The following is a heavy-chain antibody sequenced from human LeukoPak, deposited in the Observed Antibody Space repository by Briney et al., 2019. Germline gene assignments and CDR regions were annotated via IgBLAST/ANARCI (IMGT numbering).Heavy chain of an antibody. CDR1: GYDFSRYD. V-gene: IGHV1-8*01. D-gene: IGHD6-19*01. CDR2: MNPNNGDT. CDR3: ARGRIRYDDYSSGWFVFFEF. J-gene: IGHJ4*02. Sequence: ASVKVSCRASGYDFSRYDINWVRLAPGQGLEWMGWMNPNNGDTDYAQNFQGRVTMTRDTSMSTAYMELSSLRSEDTALYYCARGRIRYDDYSSGWFVFFEFWGQGSLVTVSS.